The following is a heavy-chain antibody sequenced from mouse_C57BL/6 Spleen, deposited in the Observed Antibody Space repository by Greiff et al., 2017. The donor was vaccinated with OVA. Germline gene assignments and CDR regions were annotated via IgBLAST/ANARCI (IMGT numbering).Heavy chain of an antibody. CDR2: IRNKANGYTT. CDR3: ARYLTGLYYAMDY. V-gene: IGHV7-3*01. D-gene: IGHD4-1*01. Sequence: EVMLVESGGGLVQPGGSLSLSCAASGFTFTDYYMSWVRQPPGKALEWLGFIRNKANGYTTEYSASVKGRFTISRDNSQSILYLQMNALRAEDSATYYCARYLTGLYYAMDYWGQGTSVTVSS. J-gene: IGHJ4*01. CDR1: GFTFTDYY.